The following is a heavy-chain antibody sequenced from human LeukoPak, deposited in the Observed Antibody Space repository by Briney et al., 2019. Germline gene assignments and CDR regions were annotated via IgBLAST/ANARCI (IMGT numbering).Heavy chain of an antibody. CDR1: GFTFSSYG. V-gene: IGHV3-33*01. Sequence: GGSLRLSCAASGFTFSSYGMHWVRQAPGKGLEWVAVIWYDGSNKYYADSVKGRFTISRDNSKNTLYLQMSSLRAEDTAVYYCARGYSSSWYNWFDPWGQGTLVTVSS. CDR2: IWYDGSNK. D-gene: IGHD6-13*01. J-gene: IGHJ5*02. CDR3: ARGYSSSWYNWFDP.